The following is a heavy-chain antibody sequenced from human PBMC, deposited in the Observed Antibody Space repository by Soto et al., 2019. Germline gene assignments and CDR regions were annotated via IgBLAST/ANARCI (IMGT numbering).Heavy chain of an antibody. D-gene: IGHD2-21*01. CDR2: ISTYNGNT. CDR1: GYSFSLYG. V-gene: IGHV1-18*04. CDR3: ARMIASSLDY. J-gene: IGHJ4*02. Sequence: QVQLVQSGAEMKKPGASVKVSCKASGYSFSLYGISWVRQAPGQGLEWMGWISTYNGNTKYAQKFQDRVTFTTETSTSTAYMEVTSLGSDDTAVYYCARMIASSLDYWGQGTLVTVSS.